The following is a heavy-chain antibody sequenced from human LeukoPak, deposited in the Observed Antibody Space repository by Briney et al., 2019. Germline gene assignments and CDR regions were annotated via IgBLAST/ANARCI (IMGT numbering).Heavy chain of an antibody. J-gene: IGHJ4*02. D-gene: IGHD3-10*01. Sequence: SETLPLTCAVYGGSFSGYYWSWIRQPPGKGLEWIGEINHSGSTNYNPSLKSRVTISVDTSKNQFSLKLSSVTAADTAVYYCARVDYYGSGSFDYWGQGTLVTVSS. CDR2: INHSGST. CDR3: ARVDYYGSGSFDY. V-gene: IGHV4-34*01. CDR1: GGSFSGYY.